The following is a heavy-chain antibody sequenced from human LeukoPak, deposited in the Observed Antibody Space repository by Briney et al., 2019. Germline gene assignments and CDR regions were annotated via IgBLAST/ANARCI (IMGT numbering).Heavy chain of an antibody. V-gene: IGHV3-30*18. CDR2: ISYDGSNK. J-gene: IGHJ4*02. CDR1: GLTLSNYA. Sequence: GGSLRLSCAASGLTLSNYAINWVRQAPGKGLEWVAVISYDGSNKYYADSVKGRFTISRDNSKNTLYLQMNSLRAEDTAVYYCAKGVSHWGQGTLVTVSS. CDR3: AKGVSH. D-gene: IGHD6-13*01.